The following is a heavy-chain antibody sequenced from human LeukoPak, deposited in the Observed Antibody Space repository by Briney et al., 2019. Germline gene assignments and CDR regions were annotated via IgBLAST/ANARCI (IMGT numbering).Heavy chain of an antibody. V-gene: IGHV3-74*01. CDR2: INSEGSRT. CDR1: GFTFSNYW. D-gene: IGHD4-17*01. J-gene: IGHJ4*02. CDR3: AKGGATVIDY. Sequence: PGGSLRLSCAASGFTFSNYWMHWVRQAPGKGLLWFIRINSEGSRTTSADSVKGRFTISRDNAKNTLYLQMNSLRAEDTAVYYCAKGGATVIDYWGQGTLVTVSS.